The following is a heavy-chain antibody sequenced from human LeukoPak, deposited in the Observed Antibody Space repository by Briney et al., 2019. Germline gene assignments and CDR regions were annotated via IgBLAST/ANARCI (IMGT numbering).Heavy chain of an antibody. CDR3: ARGPPPYSYESSVYYDH. Sequence: ASVKVSCKASGGTFSSYAISWVRQAPGQGLEWMGRIIPILGIANYAQKFQGRVTITADKSTSTAYMELSSLRSEDTAVYYCARGPPPYSYESSVYYDHGGQGPLVTVS. CDR2: IIPILGIA. V-gene: IGHV1-69*04. D-gene: IGHD3-22*01. J-gene: IGHJ4*02. CDR1: GGTFSSYA.